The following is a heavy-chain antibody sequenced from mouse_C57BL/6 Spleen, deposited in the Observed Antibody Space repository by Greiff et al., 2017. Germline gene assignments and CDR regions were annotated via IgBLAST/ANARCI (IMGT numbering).Heavy chain of an antibody. V-gene: IGHV5-16*01. D-gene: IGHD5-1*01. CDR3: AREGGVRYYFDY. CDR1: GFTFSDYY. CDR2: INYDGSST. Sequence: EVQLQESEGGLVQPGSSMKLSCTASGFTFSDYYMAWVRQVPEKGLEWVANINYDGSSTYYLDSLKSRFIISGDNAKNILYLQMSSLKSEDTATYYCAREGGVRYYFDYWGQGTTLTVSS. J-gene: IGHJ2*01.